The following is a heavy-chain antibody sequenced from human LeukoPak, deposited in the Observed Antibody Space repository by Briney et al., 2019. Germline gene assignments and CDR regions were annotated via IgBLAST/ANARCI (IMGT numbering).Heavy chain of an antibody. J-gene: IGHJ4*02. CDR1: GYTFIGYY. CDR2: IYPNSGGT. D-gene: IGHD5-12*01. V-gene: IGHV1-2*02. Sequence: ASVKVSCKASGYTFIGYYMHWVRQAPGQGLEWMGWIYPNSGGTNYAQKFQGRVTMTRDTSISTAYMELSRLRSDDTAVYYCARDVRGYSGYGTASDYWGQGTLVTVSS. CDR3: ARDVRGYSGYGTASDY.